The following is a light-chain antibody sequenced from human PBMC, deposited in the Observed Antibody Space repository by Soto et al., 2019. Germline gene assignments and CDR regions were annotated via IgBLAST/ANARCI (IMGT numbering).Light chain of an antibody. V-gene: IGLV2-14*01. J-gene: IGLJ2*01. CDR2: EVS. CDR1: SSDVGGYNY. CDR3: SSYTSSSTVV. Sequence: QSALTQPASVSGSPGQSINISCTGTSSDVGGYNYVSWYQQHPGKAPKLMIYEVSNRPSGVSNLFSGSKSGNTASLTISGLQAEDEADYYCSSYTSSSTVVFGGGTKLTVL.